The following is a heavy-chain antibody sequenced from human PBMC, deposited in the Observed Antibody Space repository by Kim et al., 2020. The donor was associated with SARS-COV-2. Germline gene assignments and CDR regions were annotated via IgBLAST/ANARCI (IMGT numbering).Heavy chain of an antibody. V-gene: IGHV6-1*01. CDR3: ASHDFWSDEGDAFDI. CDR2: TYYRSKWYN. J-gene: IGHJ3*02. CDR1: GDSVSSISAA. D-gene: IGHD3-3*01. Sequence: SQTLSLTCAISGDSVSSISAAWNWIRQSPSRGFEWLGRTYYRSKWYNDYAVSVKSRITINPDTSKNQFSLQLNSVTPEDTAVYYCASHDFWSDEGDAFDIWGQGTMVTVSS.